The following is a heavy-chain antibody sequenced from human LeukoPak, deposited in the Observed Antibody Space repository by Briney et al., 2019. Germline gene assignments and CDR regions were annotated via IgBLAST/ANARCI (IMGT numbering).Heavy chain of an antibody. CDR1: GGSFSGYY. CDR2: INHSGST. D-gene: IGHD3-10*01. CDR3: ARRGCYYYGMDI. J-gene: IGHJ6*04. Sequence: SETLSLTCAVYGGSFSGYYWSWIRQPPGKGLEWIGEINHSGSTNYNPSLKSRVTISVDTSKNQFSLKLSSVTAADTAVYYCARRGCYYYGMDIWGKGTTVTVSS. V-gene: IGHV4-34*01.